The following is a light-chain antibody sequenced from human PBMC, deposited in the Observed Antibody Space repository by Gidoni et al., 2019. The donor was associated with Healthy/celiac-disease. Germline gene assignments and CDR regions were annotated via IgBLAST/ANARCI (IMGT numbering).Light chain of an antibody. J-gene: IGLJ2*01. CDR3: SSYAGSNKGVV. CDR2: EVS. V-gene: IGLV2-8*01. Sequence: QSALTQPPAASGSPGQSVTISCTGTSSDVGGYNYVSWYQQHPGKAPKLMIYEVSKRPSGVPARFSGSQSGNPASLTVSGLQAEDEADYYCSSYAGSNKGVVFGGGTKLTVL. CDR1: SSDVGGYNY.